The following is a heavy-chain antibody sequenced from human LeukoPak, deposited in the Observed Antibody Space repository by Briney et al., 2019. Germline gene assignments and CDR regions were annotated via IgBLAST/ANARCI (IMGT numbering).Heavy chain of an antibody. D-gene: IGHD6-19*01. Sequence: GGSLRLSCAATGFTFSNAWMSWVRQAPGKGLEWVGRIKSKTDGGTTDYAAPVKGRFTISRDDSKNTLYLQMNSLKTEDTAVYYCTTAGSSGWYLGFDYWGQGTLVTVSS. CDR3: TTAGSSGWYLGFDY. CDR2: IKSKTDGGTT. J-gene: IGHJ4*02. V-gene: IGHV3-15*01. CDR1: GFTFSNAW.